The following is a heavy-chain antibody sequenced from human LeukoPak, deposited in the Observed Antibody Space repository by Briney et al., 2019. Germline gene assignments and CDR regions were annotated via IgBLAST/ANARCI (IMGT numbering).Heavy chain of an antibody. CDR2: INAGNGNT. CDR3: ARVFYRIAVAGAVGY. CDR1: GYTFTSYA. J-gene: IGHJ4*02. V-gene: IGHV1-3*01. Sequence: ASVKVSCKASGYTFTSYAMHWVRQAPGQRLEWMGWINAGNGNTKYSQKFQGRVTITRDTSASTAYMELSSLRSEDTAVYYCARVFYRIAVAGAVGYWGQGTLVTVSS. D-gene: IGHD6-19*01.